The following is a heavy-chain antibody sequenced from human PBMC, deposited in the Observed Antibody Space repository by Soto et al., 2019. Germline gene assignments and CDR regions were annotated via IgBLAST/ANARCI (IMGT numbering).Heavy chain of an antibody. V-gene: IGHV4-39*01. J-gene: IGHJ4*02. Sequence: QLQLQESGPGLVKPSETLSLTCTVSGGSISSSSYYWGWIRQPLGKGLEWIGSIYYSGSTYYNPSLKSRVTISVDTSKNQFSLKLSSVTAADTAVYYCARHASAGQRVDYWGQGTLVTVSS. CDR2: IYYSGST. CDR3: ARHASAGQRVDY. D-gene: IGHD6-25*01. CDR1: GGSISSSSYY.